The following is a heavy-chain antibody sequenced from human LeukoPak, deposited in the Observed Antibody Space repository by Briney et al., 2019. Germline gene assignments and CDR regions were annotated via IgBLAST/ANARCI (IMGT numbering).Heavy chain of an antibody. CDR3: ARLQGVTTFDY. CDR1: GFTFSSNG. CDR2: IWYDGSKK. V-gene: IGHV3-33*01. D-gene: IGHD4-17*01. J-gene: IGHJ4*02. Sequence: GGSLRLSCAASGFTFSSNGMQWVRQAPGKGLEWVALIWYDGSKKYYADSVKGRFTISRDNSENTLYLQLNSLRAEDTAIYYCARLQGVTTFDYWGQGTLVTVSS.